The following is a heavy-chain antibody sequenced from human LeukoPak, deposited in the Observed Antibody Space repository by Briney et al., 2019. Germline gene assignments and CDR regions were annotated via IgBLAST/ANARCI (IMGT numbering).Heavy chain of an antibody. CDR2: INAGNGNT. D-gene: IGHD3-9*01. V-gene: IGHV1-3*01. J-gene: IGHJ4*02. CDR3: AGRRLRYFDWLPDY. Sequence: GASVKVSCKASGYTFTSYAMHWVRQAPGQRLEWMGWINAGNGNTKYSQKFQGRVTITRDTSASTAYMELSSLRSEDTAVYYCAGRRLRYFDWLPDYWGQGTLVTVSS. CDR1: GYTFTSYA.